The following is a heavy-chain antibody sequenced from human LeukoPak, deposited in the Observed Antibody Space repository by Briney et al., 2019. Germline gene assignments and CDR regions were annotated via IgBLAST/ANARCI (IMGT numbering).Heavy chain of an antibody. V-gene: IGHV3-7*01. CDR3: ARDSTGWQANAYDV. CDR2: IRQDGSEK. D-gene: IGHD2-8*02. Sequence: GGSLRLSCETSGFSFSTYWMSWVRQPPGKGLEWVANIRQDGSEKYYVDSVKGRFTISRDIAKQSVFLQMNSLRAEDTAVYYCARDSTGWQANAYDVWGQGTMVTVSS. J-gene: IGHJ3*01. CDR1: GFSFSTYW.